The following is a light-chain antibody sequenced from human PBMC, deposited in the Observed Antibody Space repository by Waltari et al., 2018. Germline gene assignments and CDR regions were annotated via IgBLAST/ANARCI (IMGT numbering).Light chain of an antibody. V-gene: IGKV3-11*01. CDR3: QQRGNWAPLT. CDR1: QSVGNF. CDR2: DVS. Sequence: ELVLTQSPATLYLSPGHRATLSCRASQSVGNFLAWYRQKPGQPPRLVIYDVSHRATGTPARFSGSGSGTDFTLTISTLQPEDFAFYFCQQRGNWAPLTFGGGTEVVIK. J-gene: IGKJ4*01.